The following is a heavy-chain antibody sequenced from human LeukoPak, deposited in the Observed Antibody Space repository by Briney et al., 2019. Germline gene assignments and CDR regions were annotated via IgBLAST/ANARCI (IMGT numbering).Heavy chain of an antibody. CDR1: GFVFSDYY. V-gene: IGHV3-74*01. CDR3: GRGKSPAAVDD. Sequence: GGSLRLSCAASGFVFSDYYMHWVRQAPGKGPVWVSHINGDGSNVNYADPVKGRFTISRDNAKNTLYLQMNSLRVEDTALYYCGRGKSPAAVDDWGQGTLVTVPS. CDR2: INGDGSNV. J-gene: IGHJ4*02. D-gene: IGHD2-2*01.